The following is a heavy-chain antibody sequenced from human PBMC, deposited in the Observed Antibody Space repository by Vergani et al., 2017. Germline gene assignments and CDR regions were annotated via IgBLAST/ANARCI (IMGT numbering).Heavy chain of an antibody. CDR3: ARATNARWFGESPPDAFDI. Sequence: EVQLVESGGGLVKPGGSLRLSCAASGFTFSSYSMNWVRQAPGKGLEWVSSISSSSSYIYYADSVKGRFTISRDNDKNSLYLQMNSLRAEDTAVYYCARATNARWFGESPPDAFDIWGRGTMVTVSS. D-gene: IGHD3-10*01. J-gene: IGHJ3*02. V-gene: IGHV3-21*01. CDR2: ISSSSSYI. CDR1: GFTFSSYS.